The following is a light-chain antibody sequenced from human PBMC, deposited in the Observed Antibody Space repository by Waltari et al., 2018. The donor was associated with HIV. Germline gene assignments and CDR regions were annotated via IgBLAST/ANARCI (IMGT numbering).Light chain of an antibody. J-gene: IGLJ2*01. CDR1: SSNIGSDA. Sequence: QSVLTQPPSASGTPGQRLTLPCSGRSSNIGSDAVTWYHQFPGTAPKVLIYSNDQRPSGVPDRFSGSKSGTSASLAINGLQSEDEADYYCVVWDARLNGLVFGGGTKLTVL. V-gene: IGLV1-44*01. CDR3: VVWDARLNGLV. CDR2: SND.